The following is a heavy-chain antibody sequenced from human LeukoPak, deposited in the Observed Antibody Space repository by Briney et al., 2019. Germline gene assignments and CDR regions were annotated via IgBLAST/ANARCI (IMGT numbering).Heavy chain of an antibody. Sequence: ASVKVSCKASGGTFSSYAISWVRQAPGQGLEWMGRIIPIFGIANYAQKFQGRVTITADKSTSTAYMELSSLRSEDTAAYYCAREGDIVVVPAAIPNWFDPWGQGTLVTVSS. D-gene: IGHD2-2*02. J-gene: IGHJ5*02. CDR3: AREGDIVVVPAAIPNWFDP. CDR1: GGTFSSYA. V-gene: IGHV1-69*04. CDR2: IIPIFGIA.